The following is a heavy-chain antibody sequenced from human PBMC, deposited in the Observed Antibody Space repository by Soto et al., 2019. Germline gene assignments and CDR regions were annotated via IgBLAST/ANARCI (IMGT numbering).Heavy chain of an antibody. V-gene: IGHV3-7*04. J-gene: IGHJ6*02. CDR2: IKQDGSEK. CDR3: ARFYYDSSGYLPSPYYYYYGMDV. Sequence: GGSLRLSCAAAGFTFSSYWMSWVRQDPGNGLEWVANIKQDGSEKYDVDSVKCRFTISRDNAKNSLYLQMNSLRAEDTAVYYCARFYYDSSGYLPSPYYYYYGMDVWGQGT. CDR1: GFTFSSYW. D-gene: IGHD3-22*01.